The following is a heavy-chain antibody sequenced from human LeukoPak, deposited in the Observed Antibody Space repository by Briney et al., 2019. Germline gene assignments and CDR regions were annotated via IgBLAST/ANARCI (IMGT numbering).Heavy chain of an antibody. CDR1: GGSISSYY. V-gene: IGHV4-59*01. CDR2: IYYSGST. Sequence: PSETLSLXCTVSGGSISSYYWSWIRQPPGKGLEWIGYIYYSGSTNYNPSLKSRVTISVDTSKNQFSLKLSSVTAADTAVYYCARAPLDYYDSSGYYFDAFDIWGQGTMVTVSS. CDR3: ARAPLDYYDSSGYYFDAFDI. D-gene: IGHD3-22*01. J-gene: IGHJ3*02.